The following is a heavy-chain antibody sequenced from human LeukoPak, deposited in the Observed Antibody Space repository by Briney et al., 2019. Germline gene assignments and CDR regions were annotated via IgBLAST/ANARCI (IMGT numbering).Heavy chain of an antibody. CDR2: VFYSGST. Sequence: SETLSLTCTVSGGSISNYYWSWIRQPPGKGLEWIGYVFYSGSTNYNPSLRSRVTISVDTSKNQFSLKLSSVTAADTAVYYCARVELELPFESHYYYYMDVWGKGTTVTVSS. CDR3: ARVELELPFESHYYYYMDV. D-gene: IGHD1-7*01. J-gene: IGHJ6*03. CDR1: GGSISNYY. V-gene: IGHV4-59*01.